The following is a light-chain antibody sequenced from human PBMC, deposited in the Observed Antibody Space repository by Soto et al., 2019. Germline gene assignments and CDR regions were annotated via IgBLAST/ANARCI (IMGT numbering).Light chain of an antibody. Sequence: EIVLTQSPGSLSLSPGERATLSCRASQSVRSNYLAWYQQRPGQAPRLLVYGASSRATGIPDRFSGSGTGTDFTLTIGRLEPEDCAVYFCQQYGSSPLTFGGGTKVEIK. CDR1: QSVRSNY. CDR2: GAS. J-gene: IGKJ4*01. V-gene: IGKV3-20*01. CDR3: QQYGSSPLT.